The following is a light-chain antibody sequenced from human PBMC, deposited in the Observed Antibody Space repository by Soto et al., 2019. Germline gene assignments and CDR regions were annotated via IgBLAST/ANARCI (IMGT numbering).Light chain of an antibody. CDR2: GAS. J-gene: IGKJ4*01. CDR3: QQYYSTPLT. CDR1: QSVSSN. V-gene: IGKV3-15*01. Sequence: DIVLTQSPGPLSLSPGERATLSCRASQSVSSNLAWYQQKPGQAPRLLIYGASTRATGIPARFSGSGSGTDCNLTISSLQAEDVAVYYCQQYYSTPLTLGGGTKVDIK.